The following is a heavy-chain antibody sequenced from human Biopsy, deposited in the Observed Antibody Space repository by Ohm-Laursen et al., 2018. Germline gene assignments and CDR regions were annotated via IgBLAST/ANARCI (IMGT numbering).Heavy chain of an antibody. CDR1: GDSISSYY. CDR3: ARGRGFYSDRTVPGYFDL. V-gene: IGHV4-59*07. CDR2: VYCTGST. Sequence: SDTLSLTCTVSGDSISSYYWSWIRQPPGKGLEWIGYVYCTGSTDYNPSLQSRVTIPVDTSKNHFSLRLRSVTPADTAIYYCARGRGFYSDRTVPGYFDLWGRGTLVTVSS. D-gene: IGHD3-22*01. J-gene: IGHJ2*01.